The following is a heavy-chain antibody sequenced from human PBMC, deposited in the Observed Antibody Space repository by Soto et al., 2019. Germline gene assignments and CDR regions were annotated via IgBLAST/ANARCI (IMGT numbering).Heavy chain of an antibody. V-gene: IGHV3-53*04. CDR1: EFTVTSNY. CDR2: IYSGGST. D-gene: IGHD2-15*01. CDR3: ARATYCTGGNCLLDY. J-gene: IGHJ4*02. Sequence: EVQLVESGGGLVQPGGSLRLSCAASEFTVTSNYMSWVRQAPGKGLEWVSVIYSGGSTYYADFVKGRFTISRDNSKNTAYLQMNSLRAEHTAVYYCARATYCTGGNCLLDYWGQGTLVTVSS.